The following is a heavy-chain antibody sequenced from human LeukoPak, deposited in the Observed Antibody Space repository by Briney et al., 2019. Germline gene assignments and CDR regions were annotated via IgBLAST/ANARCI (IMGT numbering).Heavy chain of an antibody. CDR1: GGSIIGYY. D-gene: IGHD6-6*01. CDR2: IYYSGST. J-gene: IGHJ4*02. CDR3: ARVDYTTSSPYLLPDS. Sequence: SETLSLTCTVYGGSIIGYYWRWIRQPPGKGLEWIGYIYYSGSTNYNPSLKSRVTISVDTSKNQLSLRLTSMTAADTAVYYCARVDYTTSSPYLLPDSWGQGTLVTVSS. V-gene: IGHV4-59*01.